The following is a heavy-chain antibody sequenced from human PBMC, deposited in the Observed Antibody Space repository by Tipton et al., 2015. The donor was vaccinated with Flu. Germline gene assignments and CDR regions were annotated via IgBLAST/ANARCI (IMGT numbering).Heavy chain of an antibody. CDR2: IHPKSGGT. V-gene: IGHV1-2*02. J-gene: IGHJ5*02. CDR3: VRGYSPWGWFDT. Sequence: LVQSGAEVKKPGASVKVSCTASGYTFTGYYIHWVRQPPGQGLEWMGWIHPKSGGTNYAQNFQGSVTMTRDTSLRTAYMELNSLISDDTAVFYCVRGYSPWGWFDTWGQGTLVTVSS. D-gene: IGHD1-26*01. CDR1: GYTFTGYY.